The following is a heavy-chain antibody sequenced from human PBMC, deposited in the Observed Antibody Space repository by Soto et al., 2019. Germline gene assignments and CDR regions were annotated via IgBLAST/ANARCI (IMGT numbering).Heavy chain of an antibody. D-gene: IGHD7-27*01. V-gene: IGHV4-30-4*01. J-gene: IGHJ5*01. Sequence: SETLSLTCSVSGDSISNLDYFWAWIRQPPGQALEYIGYIYKSATTYYNPSFESRVAISVDTSKSQFSLNATSVTAADTAVYFCARGRYCLTGRCFPNWFDSWGQGALVTVSS. CDR1: GDSISNLDYF. CDR3: ARGRYCLTGRCFPNWFDS. CDR2: IYKSATT.